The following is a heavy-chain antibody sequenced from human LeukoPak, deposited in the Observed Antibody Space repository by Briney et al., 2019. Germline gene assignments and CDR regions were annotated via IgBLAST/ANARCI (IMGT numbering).Heavy chain of an antibody. Sequence: SETLSLTCAVYGGSFSGYYWSWIRQPPGKGLEWIGEINHSGSTNYNPSLKSRVTISVDTSKNQFSLKLSSVTAADTAVYYCARNYGYSYGYQEGGNWFDPWGQGTLVTVSS. CDR3: ARNYGYSYGYQEGGNWFDP. D-gene: IGHD5-18*01. J-gene: IGHJ5*02. CDR1: GGSFSGYY. V-gene: IGHV4-34*01. CDR2: INHSGST.